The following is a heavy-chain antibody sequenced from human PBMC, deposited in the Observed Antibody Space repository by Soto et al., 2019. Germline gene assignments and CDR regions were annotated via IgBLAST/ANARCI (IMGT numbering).Heavy chain of an antibody. D-gene: IGHD4-17*01. V-gene: IGHV3-48*02. CDR3: ARDRDYAFDY. J-gene: IGHJ4*02. CDR2: IAGDTTRI. Sequence: PGGSLRLSCAASGFTFSSYSVNWVRQAPGKGLEWISYIAGDTTRIHYADSVKGRFIISRDNVENTLHLQMTSLTDGDTAVYYCARDRDYAFDYWGQGTLVTVSS. CDR1: GFTFSSYS.